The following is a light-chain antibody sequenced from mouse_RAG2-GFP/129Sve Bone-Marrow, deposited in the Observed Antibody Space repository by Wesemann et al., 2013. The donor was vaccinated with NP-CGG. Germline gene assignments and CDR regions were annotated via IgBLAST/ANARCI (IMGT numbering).Light chain of an antibody. V-gene: IGKV4-59*01. CDR1: SSVSY. CDR3: QQGSSILT. CDR2: RTS. J-gene: IGKJ4*01. Sequence: VLTQSPAIMSASPREKVTMTCSASSSVSYMHWYQQKSSTSPKLLIYRTSNLASGVPARFSGSGSGTSYSLTIGTMEAEDVATYYCQQGSSILTFGSGTKLEIK.